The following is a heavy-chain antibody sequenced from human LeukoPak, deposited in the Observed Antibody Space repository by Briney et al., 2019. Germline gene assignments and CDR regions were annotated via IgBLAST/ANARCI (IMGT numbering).Heavy chain of an antibody. CDR1: GFTFSSYE. J-gene: IGHJ6*03. CDR2: ISSSGSTI. V-gene: IGHV3-48*03. Sequence: GGSLRLSCAASGFTFSSYEMNWVRQAPGKGLEWDSYISSSGSTIYYADSVKGRFTISRDNAKNSLYLQMNSLRAEDTAVYYCARVPTHTYYYMDVWGKGTTVTISS. CDR3: ARVPTHTYYYMDV.